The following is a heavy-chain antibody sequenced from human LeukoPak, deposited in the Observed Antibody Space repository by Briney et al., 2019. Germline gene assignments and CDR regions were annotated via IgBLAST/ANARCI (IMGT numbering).Heavy chain of an antibody. V-gene: IGHV3-33*01. CDR3: ARVRLDYSSDWYARFYYFDY. J-gene: IGHJ4*02. D-gene: IGHD6-13*01. CDR1: GFTFSSYG. Sequence: PGGSLRLSCAASGFTFSSYGMHWVRQAPGKGLEWVAVIWYDGSNKYYADSVKGRFTISRDNSKNTLYLQMNSLRAEDTAVYYCARVRLDYSSDWYARFYYFDYWGQGTLVTVSS. CDR2: IWYDGSNK.